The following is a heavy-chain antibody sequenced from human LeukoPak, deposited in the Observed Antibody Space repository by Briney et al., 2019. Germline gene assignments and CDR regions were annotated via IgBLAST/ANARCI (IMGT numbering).Heavy chain of an antibody. CDR3: ASSHSSGWYYFDY. V-gene: IGHV3-30-3*01. J-gene: IGHJ4*02. D-gene: IGHD6-19*01. CDR2: ISYDGSNK. Sequence: PGGSLRLSCAASGFTFSTYAMHWVRQAPGKGLEWVAVISYDGSNKYHVDSVKGRFTISRDNSKNTLYLQMNSLRAEDTAVYYCASSHSSGWYYFDYWGQGTLVTVSS. CDR1: GFTFSTYA.